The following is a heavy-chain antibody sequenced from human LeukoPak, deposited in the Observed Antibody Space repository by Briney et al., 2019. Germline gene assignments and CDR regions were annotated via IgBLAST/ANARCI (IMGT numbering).Heavy chain of an antibody. CDR3: VVVPAAIRNSVWLDP. Sequence: ASVKVSCKVSGYTFTDYYMHWVQQAPGKGLEWMGLVDPEDGETIYAEKFQGRVTITADTSTDTAYMELSSLRSEDTAVYYCVVVPAAIRNSVWLDPWGQGTLVTVSS. J-gene: IGHJ5*02. CDR2: VDPEDGET. V-gene: IGHV1-69-2*01. D-gene: IGHD2-2*02. CDR1: GYTFTDYY.